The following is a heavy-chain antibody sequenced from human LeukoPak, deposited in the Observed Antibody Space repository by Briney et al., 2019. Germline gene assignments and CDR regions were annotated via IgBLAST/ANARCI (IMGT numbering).Heavy chain of an antibody. CDR3: ARIRFLEWSDLDH. V-gene: IGHV3-21*01. J-gene: IGHJ4*02. CDR1: GFTFSSYS. Sequence: PGGSLRLSCAASGFTFSSYSMNWVRQAPGKGLEWVSSISSSSSYIYYADSVKGRFTISRDNAKNTLYLQMNSLRAEDTAVYYCARIRFLEWSDLDHWGQGTLVTVSS. CDR2: ISSSSSYI. D-gene: IGHD3-3*01.